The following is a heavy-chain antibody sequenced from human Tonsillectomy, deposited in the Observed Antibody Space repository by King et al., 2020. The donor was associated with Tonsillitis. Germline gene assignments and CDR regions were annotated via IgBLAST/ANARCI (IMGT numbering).Heavy chain of an antibody. D-gene: IGHD6-19*01. V-gene: IGHV1-2*02. Sequence: VQLVESGAEVKKPGASVTVSCTASEYTFSAYYIHWVRQAPGQGLEWMGWINPNSGGTDYAQKFQGRVTMTRDTSISTAYMELSGLRSDDTAVYYCARVAAVAANRLGYWGQGTLVTVSS. CDR2: INPNSGGT. CDR1: EYTFSAYY. J-gene: IGHJ4*02. CDR3: ARVAAVAANRLGY.